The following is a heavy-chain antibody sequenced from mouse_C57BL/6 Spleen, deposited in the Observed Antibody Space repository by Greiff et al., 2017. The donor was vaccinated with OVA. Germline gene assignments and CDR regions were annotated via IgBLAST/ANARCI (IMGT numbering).Heavy chain of an antibody. D-gene: IGHD2-2*01. CDR2: ISDGGSYT. Sequence: EVHLVESGGGLVKPGGSLKLSCAASGFTFSSYAMSWVRQTPEKRLEWVATISDGGSYTYYPDNVKGRFTISRDNAKNNLYLQMSHLKSEDTAMYYCAREGVTGAMDYWGQGTSVTVSS. CDR1: GFTFSSYA. CDR3: AREGVTGAMDY. J-gene: IGHJ4*01. V-gene: IGHV5-4*01.